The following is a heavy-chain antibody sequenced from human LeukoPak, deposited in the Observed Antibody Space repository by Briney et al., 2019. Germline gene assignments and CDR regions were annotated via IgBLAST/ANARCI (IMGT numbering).Heavy chain of an antibody. Sequence: GRSLRLSCAASGFTFSSYAMHWVRQAPGKGLEWVAVISYDGSNKYYADSVKGRFTISRDNSKNTLYLQMNSLRAEDTAVYYCARERGKLPPHYFDYWGQGTLVTVSS. D-gene: IGHD1-7*01. CDR1: GFTFSSYA. CDR2: ISYDGSNK. V-gene: IGHV3-30*04. J-gene: IGHJ4*02. CDR3: ARERGKLPPHYFDY.